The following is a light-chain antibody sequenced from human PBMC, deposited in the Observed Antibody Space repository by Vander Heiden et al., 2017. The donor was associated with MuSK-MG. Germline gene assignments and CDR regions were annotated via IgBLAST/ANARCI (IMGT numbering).Light chain of an antibody. J-gene: IGLJ3*02. CDR1: DIENQS. CDR3: QVWDTSSPGRV. V-gene: IGLV3-21*02. CDR2: GDS. Sequence: SYVLTQPPSVSVAPGQPARITCGADDIENQSVHWYRQKPGQAPVLVVYGDSTRPSGIPERFSGSKSAKTATLTITRVEAGDEADYYCQVWDTSSPGRVFGGGTKLTVL.